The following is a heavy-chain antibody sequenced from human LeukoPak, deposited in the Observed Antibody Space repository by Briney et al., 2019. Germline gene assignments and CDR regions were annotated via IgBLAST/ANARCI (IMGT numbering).Heavy chain of an antibody. Sequence: ASVKVSCKASGYTFTSYDINWVRQATGQGLEWMGWMNPNSGNTGYAQKFQGRVTITADESTSTAYMELSSLRSEDTAVYYCARDGDYSNYGGPYYYYGMDVWGQGTTVTVSS. J-gene: IGHJ6*02. CDR1: GYTFTSYD. V-gene: IGHV1-8*01. D-gene: IGHD4-11*01. CDR3: ARDGDYSNYGGPYYYYGMDV. CDR2: MNPNSGNT.